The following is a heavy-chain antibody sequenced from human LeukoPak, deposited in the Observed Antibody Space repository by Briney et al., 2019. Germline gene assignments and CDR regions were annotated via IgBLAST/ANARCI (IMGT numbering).Heavy chain of an antibody. CDR2: TYYSGST. J-gene: IGHJ4*02. D-gene: IGHD3-10*01. CDR3: ARVRFGELSMYYFDY. V-gene: IGHV4-59*01. Sequence: SETLSLTCTVSGGSISSYYWSWIRQPPGKGLEWIGYTYYSGSTNYNPSLKSRVTISVDTSKNQFSLKLSSVTAADTAVYYCARVRFGELSMYYFDYWGQGTLVTVSS. CDR1: GGSISSYY.